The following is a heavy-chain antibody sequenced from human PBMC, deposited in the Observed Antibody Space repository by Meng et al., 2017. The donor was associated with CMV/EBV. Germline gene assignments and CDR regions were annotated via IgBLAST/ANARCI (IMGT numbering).Heavy chain of an antibody. V-gene: IGHV3-66*01. D-gene: IGHD6-13*01. CDR1: GFTVSSNY. J-gene: IGHJ4*02. Sequence: GGSLRLSCAASGFTVSSNYMSWVRQAPGKGLEWVSVIYSGGSTYYADAVKGGVTISRDNSKNSLYLQLNSLRAEDTAVYYCSRDDRIAARPHSFDYWGQGTLVTVSS. CDR3: SRDDRIAARPHSFDY. CDR2: IYSGGST.